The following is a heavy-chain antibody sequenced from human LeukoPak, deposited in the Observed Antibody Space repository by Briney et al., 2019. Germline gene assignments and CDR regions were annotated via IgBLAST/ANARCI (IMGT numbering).Heavy chain of an antibody. Sequence: SETLSLICTVSGGSISSYYWNWIRQPPGKGLEWIGYIYYSGSTNYNPSLKSRVTISVDTSKNQFSLKLSSVTAADTAVYYCARQDVVVITAATYYYGMDVWGQGTTVTVSS. CDR1: GGSISSYY. J-gene: IGHJ6*02. D-gene: IGHD2-2*01. CDR3: ARQDVVVITAATYYYGMDV. V-gene: IGHV4-59*08. CDR2: IYYSGST.